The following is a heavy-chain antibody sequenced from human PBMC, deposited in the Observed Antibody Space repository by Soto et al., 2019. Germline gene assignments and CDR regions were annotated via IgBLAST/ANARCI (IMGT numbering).Heavy chain of an antibody. D-gene: IGHD3-3*01. J-gene: IGHJ5*02. CDR3: ARDSTAYYDFWSGYYYPHWFDP. CDR2: IYYSGST. CDR1: GGSISSYY. Sequence: SETLSLTCTVSGGSISSYYWSWIRQPPGKGLEWIGYIYYSGSTNYNPSLKSRVTISVDTSKNQFSLKLSSVTAADTAVYYCARDSTAYYDFWSGYYYPHWFDPWGQGTLVTVSS. V-gene: IGHV4-59*01.